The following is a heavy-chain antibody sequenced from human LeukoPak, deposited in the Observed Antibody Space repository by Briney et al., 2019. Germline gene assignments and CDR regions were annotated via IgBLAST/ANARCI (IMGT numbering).Heavy chain of an antibody. CDR3: MIDYFDWASSRSGNYF. V-gene: IGHV1-24*01. CDR1: GYRLSAVS. J-gene: IGHJ4*02. Sequence: ASVKVSCKVSGYRLSAVSRHWVRQAPGKGLEWMGGFEPEDGATIYAERFQGRITMTEDTSTDTAYMDLSRLTSEDTAVYYCMIDYFDWASSRSGNYFWGQGTLVTVSS. D-gene: IGHD3-3*01. CDR2: FEPEDGAT.